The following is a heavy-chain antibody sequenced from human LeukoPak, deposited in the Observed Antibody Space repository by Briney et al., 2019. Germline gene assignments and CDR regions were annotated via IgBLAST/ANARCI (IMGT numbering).Heavy chain of an antibody. Sequence: GGSLRLSCAASGFTFSSHAMSWVRQAPGKGLEWVSAISGSGGSTYYADSVKGRFTISRDNSKNTLYLQMNSLRAEDTAVYCCARDYADYVGYFFFDYWGQGTLVTVSS. CDR1: GFTFSSHA. J-gene: IGHJ4*02. V-gene: IGHV3-23*01. CDR2: ISGSGGST. CDR3: ARDYADYVGYFFFDY. D-gene: IGHD4-17*01.